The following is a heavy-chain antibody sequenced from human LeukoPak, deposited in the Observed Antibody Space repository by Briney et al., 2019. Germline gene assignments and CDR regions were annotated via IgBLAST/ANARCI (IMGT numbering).Heavy chain of an antibody. J-gene: IGHJ6*03. Sequence: SQSLSLTCTVSAASLSSDNYYWNWIRQPAGRGLEWIGRFYAGDTKYNPSLNNRATVSVDTSKNQLSLTLSSVTAADTATYYCARGVFMTSGRYFYYMDLWGTGTTVTVSS. CDR2: FYAGDT. D-gene: IGHD2-21*01. V-gene: IGHV4-61*02. CDR1: AASLSSDNYY. CDR3: ARGVFMTSGRYFYYMDL.